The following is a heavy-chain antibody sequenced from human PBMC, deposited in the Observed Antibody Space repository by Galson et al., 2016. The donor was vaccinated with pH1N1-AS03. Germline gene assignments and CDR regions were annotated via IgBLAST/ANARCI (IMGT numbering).Heavy chain of an antibody. J-gene: IGHJ4*02. V-gene: IGHV1-18*01. CDR3: ARVVAGRPFLIDY. CDR2: INPYSTNT. D-gene: IGHD6-6*01. CDR1: GYNFVTYG. Sequence: SCKASGYNFVTYGITRVRQGPGQGLEWMGWINPYSTNTNYAKKVQDRVTMTADTSTTTAHLDLRNLGSDDTAVYYCARVVAGRPFLIDYWGQGTLVIVSS.